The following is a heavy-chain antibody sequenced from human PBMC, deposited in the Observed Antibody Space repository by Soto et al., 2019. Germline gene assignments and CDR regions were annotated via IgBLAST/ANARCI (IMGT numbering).Heavy chain of an antibody. CDR3: ARDDCISTSCYIGY. CDR1: GCTISSYY. V-gene: IGHV4-59*01. CDR2: IYYSGST. Sequence: TPETLSLTCTVSGCTISSYYWSWIRQPPGKGLEWIGYIYYSGSTNYNPSLKSRVTISVDTSKNQFSLKLSSVTAADTAVYYCARDDCISTSCYIGYWGQGTLVTVSS. J-gene: IGHJ4*02. D-gene: IGHD2-2*02.